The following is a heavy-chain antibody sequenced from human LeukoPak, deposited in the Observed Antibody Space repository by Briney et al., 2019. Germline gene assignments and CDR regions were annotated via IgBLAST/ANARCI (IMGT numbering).Heavy chain of an antibody. Sequence: SETLSLTCTVSGGSISSGGYYWSWIRQPPGKGLEWIWYIYHSGSTYYNPSLKSRVTISVDRSKNQFSLKLSSVTAADTAVYYCARGRHYSTSYWGQGTLVTVSS. CDR2: IYHSGST. CDR1: GGSISSGGYY. CDR3: ARGRHYSTSY. D-gene: IGHD6-13*01. J-gene: IGHJ4*02. V-gene: IGHV4-30-2*01.